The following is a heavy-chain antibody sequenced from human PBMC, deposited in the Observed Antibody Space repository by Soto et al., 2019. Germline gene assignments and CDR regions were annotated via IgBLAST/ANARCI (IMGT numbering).Heavy chain of an antibody. J-gene: IGHJ1*01. CDR2: TIPIFGTA. D-gene: IGHD3-22*01. CDR1: GGTFSSYS. V-gene: IGHV1-69*13. Sequence: SVKVSCKASGGTFSSYSISWVRQAPGQGLEWMGGTIPIFGTANYAQKFQGRVTITADESTSTAYMELSSLRSEDTAVYYCARDVSGYYDSSGYQYQHWGQGTLVTVSS. CDR3: ARDVSGYYDSSGYQYQH.